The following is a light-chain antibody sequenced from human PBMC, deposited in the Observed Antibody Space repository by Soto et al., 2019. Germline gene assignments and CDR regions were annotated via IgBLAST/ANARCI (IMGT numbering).Light chain of an antibody. Sequence: EIVLTQSPGTLSLSPGERATLSCRASQSVNINYFAWYQQKSGQAPSLLIYGTSNRASGIPDRFSGSGSVTDFTLSISGLEREDFAVYFCQQYANSRTFGQGTKVEIK. V-gene: IGKV3-20*01. CDR2: GTS. J-gene: IGKJ1*01. CDR1: QSVNINY. CDR3: QQYANSRT.